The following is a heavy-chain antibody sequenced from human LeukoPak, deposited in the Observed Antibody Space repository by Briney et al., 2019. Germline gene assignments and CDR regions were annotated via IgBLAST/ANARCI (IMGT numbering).Heavy chain of an antibody. Sequence: GGSLRLSCTASESTFDHAMHWVRQTPGKGLEWVSGIGWNSARTGYADSVRGRFTISRDNAKNSLYLQMNSLRAEDTALYYCAKDSDGTLVYTIWGQGTMVTVSS. CDR2: IGWNSART. CDR1: ESTFDHA. J-gene: IGHJ3*02. D-gene: IGHD1-14*01. CDR3: AKDSDGTLVYTI. V-gene: IGHV3-9*01.